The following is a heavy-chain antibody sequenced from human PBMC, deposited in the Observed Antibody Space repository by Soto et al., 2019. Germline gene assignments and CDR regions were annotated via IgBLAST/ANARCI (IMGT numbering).Heavy chain of an antibody. D-gene: IGHD2-2*01. V-gene: IGHV1-2*04. Sequence: ASVKVSCKASGYTFTGYYMHWVRQAPGQGLEWMGWINPNSGGTNYAQKFQGWVTMTRDTSISTAYMELSRLRSDDTAVYYCARDRGDIVLVPAAIGGMDVWGQGTTVTVSS. CDR2: INPNSGGT. J-gene: IGHJ6*02. CDR3: ARDRGDIVLVPAAIGGMDV. CDR1: GYTFTGYY.